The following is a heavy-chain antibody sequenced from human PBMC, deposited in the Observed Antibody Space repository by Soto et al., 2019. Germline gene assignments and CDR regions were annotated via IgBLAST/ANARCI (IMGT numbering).Heavy chain of an antibody. CDR3: ARDVYDSTGCSYETGSGDS. Sequence: EVQLVESGGGLVQPGGSLRLSCAASGFTFSRYWMSWVRQAPGKGLEWVANIKQDGREKYYVDSVKDRFTISRDNAKNSVTLQMNSLRAEDTAVYYCARDVYDSTGCSYETGSGDSWGQGTLVSVS. D-gene: IGHD3-16*01. V-gene: IGHV3-7*01. J-gene: IGHJ4*02. CDR1: GFTFSRYW. CDR2: IKQDGREK.